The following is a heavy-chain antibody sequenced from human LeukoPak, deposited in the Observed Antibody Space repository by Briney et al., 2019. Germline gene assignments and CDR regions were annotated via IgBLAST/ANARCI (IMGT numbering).Heavy chain of an antibody. V-gene: IGHV4-39*01. J-gene: IGHJ4*02. D-gene: IGHD6-13*01. Sequence: PSETLFLTCTVSGGSISSSSYYWGWIRQPPGKGLEWIGSMYYSGRTYYNPSLKSRVTISVNTSKNQFSLKLNSVTAADTAMYYCARHSSSTSWNFDYWGQGTLVTVSS. CDR1: GGSISSSSYY. CDR3: ARHSSSTSWNFDY. CDR2: MYYSGRT.